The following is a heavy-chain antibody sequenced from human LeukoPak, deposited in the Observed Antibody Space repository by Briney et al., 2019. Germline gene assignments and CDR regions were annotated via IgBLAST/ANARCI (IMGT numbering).Heavy chain of an antibody. V-gene: IGHV4-61*01. CDR2: IYYSGST. CDR3: ARAMYYYDSSGYYYPLWFDP. Sequence: SETLSLTCTVSGGSVSSGSYYWSWIRQPPGKGLEWIGYIYYSGSTNYNPSLKSRVTISVDTSKNQFSLKLSSVTAADPAVYYCARAMYYYDSSGYYYPLWFDPWGQGTLATVSS. CDR1: GGSVSSGSYY. D-gene: IGHD3-22*01. J-gene: IGHJ5*02.